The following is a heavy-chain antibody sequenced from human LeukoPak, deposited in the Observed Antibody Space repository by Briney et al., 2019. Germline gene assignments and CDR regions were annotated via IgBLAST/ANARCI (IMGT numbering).Heavy chain of an antibody. J-gene: IGHJ6*04. CDR1: GGSFSGYY. V-gene: IGHV4-34*01. CDR2: INHSGST. CDR3: AAEGYDMDV. Sequence: SETLSLTCAVYGGSFSGYYWSWIRQPPGKGPEWIGEINHSGSTNYNPSLKSRVTISVDTSKNQFSLKLSSVTAADTAVYYCAAEGYDMDVWGKGTTVTVSS.